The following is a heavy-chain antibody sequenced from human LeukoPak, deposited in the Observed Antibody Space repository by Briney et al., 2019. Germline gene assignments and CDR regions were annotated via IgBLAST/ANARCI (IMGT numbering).Heavy chain of an antibody. Sequence: SETLSLTCTVSGGSISSYYWSWIRQPPGKGLEWIGYIYYSGSTNYNPSLKSRVTISVDTSKNQFSLKLSSVTAADTAVYYCARGGDILTGYSLYYFDYWGQGTLVTVSS. CDR1: GGSISSYY. V-gene: IGHV4-59*01. J-gene: IGHJ4*02. CDR3: ARGGDILTGYSLYYFDY. CDR2: IYYSGST. D-gene: IGHD3-9*01.